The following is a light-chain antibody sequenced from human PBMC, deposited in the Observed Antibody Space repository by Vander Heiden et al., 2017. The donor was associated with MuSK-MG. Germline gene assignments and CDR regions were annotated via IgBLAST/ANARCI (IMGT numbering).Light chain of an antibody. Sequence: SYELTQPPPVYVTPGQTASITCSGDKLGDKYACWYQQKPGQSPVLVIYQDSKRPSGIPERFSGSNSGNTATLTISGTQAMDEADYYCQAWDSSTAAVFGGGTKLTVL. CDR1: KLGDKY. J-gene: IGLJ2*01. V-gene: IGLV3-1*01. CDR2: QDS. CDR3: QAWDSSTAAV.